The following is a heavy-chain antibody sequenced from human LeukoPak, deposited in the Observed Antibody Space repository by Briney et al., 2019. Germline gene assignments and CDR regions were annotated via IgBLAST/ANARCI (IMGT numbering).Heavy chain of an antibody. D-gene: IGHD5-12*01. Sequence: GGSLRLSCAASGFTFSSYAMSWVRQAPGKRLEWVSAVSGSGGSTYYADSVKGRFTISRDNFKNTLYLQMNSLRAEDTAVCYCAKDRVAMINYYFDYWGQGTLVTVSS. V-gene: IGHV3-23*01. J-gene: IGHJ4*02. CDR1: GFTFSSYA. CDR2: VSGSGGST. CDR3: AKDRVAMINYYFDY.